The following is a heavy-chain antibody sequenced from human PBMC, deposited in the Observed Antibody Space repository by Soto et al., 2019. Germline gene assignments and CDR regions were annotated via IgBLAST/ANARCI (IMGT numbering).Heavy chain of an antibody. V-gene: IGHV3-74*01. CDR1: GFTFSNSW. D-gene: IGHD1-26*01. CDR2: INSDGSTT. J-gene: IGHJ4*02. Sequence: GGSLRLSCAASGFTFSNSWMHWVRQAPGKGLVWVSYINSDGSTTTYADSVKGRFTISRDNAKNTVYLQITSLTAEDTAVYYCARDRSYTTDYWGQGTLVTFSS. CDR3: ARDRSYTTDY.